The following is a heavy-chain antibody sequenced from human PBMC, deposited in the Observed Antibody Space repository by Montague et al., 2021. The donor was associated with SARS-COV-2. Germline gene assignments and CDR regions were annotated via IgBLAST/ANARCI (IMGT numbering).Heavy chain of an antibody. CDR3: ARVGRQQLVRLSGMDV. V-gene: IGHV4-39*07. Sequence: SETLSLTCTVSGGSISSSSYYWGWIRQPSGKGLEWIGSIYYSGSTXYNPSLKSRVTISVDTSKNQFSLKLSSVTAADTAVYYCARVGRQQLVRLSGMDVWGQGTTVTVSS. CDR2: IYYSGST. J-gene: IGHJ6*02. D-gene: IGHD6-13*01. CDR1: GGSISSSSYY.